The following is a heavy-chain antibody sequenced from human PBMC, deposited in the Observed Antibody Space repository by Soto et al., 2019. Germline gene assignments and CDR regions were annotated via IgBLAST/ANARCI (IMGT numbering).Heavy chain of an antibody. CDR2: VCTGGAT. V-gene: IGHV3-53*01. CDR1: GFYVTTNC. D-gene: IGHD1-1*01. CDR3: VRDKRTISGIFPGY. J-gene: IGHJ4*02. Sequence: PWGSLRLSCVGSGFYVTTNCIILVRHSPGKWLECVSIVCTGGATHYADSVKGRFTISRDSSKNTVHLQMNNVRAEDTAVYYCVRDKRTISGIFPGYWGQGTQVTVSS.